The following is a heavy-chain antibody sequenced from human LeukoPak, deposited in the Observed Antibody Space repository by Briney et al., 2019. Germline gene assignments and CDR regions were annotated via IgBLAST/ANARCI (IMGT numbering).Heavy chain of an antibody. Sequence: PSETLSLTCTVSGGSISSYYWSWIRQPPGKGLEWIGYIYYSGSTNYNPSLKSRVTISVDTSKNQFSLKLSSVTAADTAVYYCARIPMIVVVITTFDAFDIWGQGTMVTVSS. J-gene: IGHJ3*02. CDR3: ARIPMIVVVITTFDAFDI. CDR1: GGSISSYY. CDR2: IYYSGST. V-gene: IGHV4-59*08. D-gene: IGHD3-22*01.